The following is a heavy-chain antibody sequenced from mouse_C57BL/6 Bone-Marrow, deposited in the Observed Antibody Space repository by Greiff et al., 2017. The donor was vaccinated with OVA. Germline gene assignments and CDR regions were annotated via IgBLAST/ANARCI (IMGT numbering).Heavy chain of an antibody. J-gene: IGHJ1*03. CDR2: IRNKANGYTT. CDR3: ARYKPGTHWYFDV. D-gene: IGHD4-1*01. CDR1: GFTFTDYY. V-gene: IGHV7-3*01. Sequence: VQLKESGGGLVQPGGSLSLSCAASGFTFTDYYMSWVRQPPGKALEWLGFIRNKANGYTTEYSASVKGRFTISRDNSQSILYLQMNALRAEDSATYYCARYKPGTHWYFDVWGTGTTVTVSS.